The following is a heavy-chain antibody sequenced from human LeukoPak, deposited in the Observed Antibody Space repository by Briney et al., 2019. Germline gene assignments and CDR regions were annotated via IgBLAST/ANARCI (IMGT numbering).Heavy chain of an antibody. CDR1: GFTFSTYW. D-gene: IGHD7-27*01. V-gene: IGHV3-7*04. CDR3: TRSNWGPDY. Sequence: GGSLRLSCAASGFTFSTYWMTWVRQAPGKGLEWVANIKQDGSEKYYVDSVKGRFTISRDNAKNSLYLQMNSLRAEDTAVYFCTRSNWGPDYWGQGTLVTVSS. CDR2: IKQDGSEK. J-gene: IGHJ4*02.